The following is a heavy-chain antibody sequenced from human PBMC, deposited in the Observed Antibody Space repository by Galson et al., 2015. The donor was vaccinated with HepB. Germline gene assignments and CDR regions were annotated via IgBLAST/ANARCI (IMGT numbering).Heavy chain of an antibody. CDR2: IKSKTDGGTT. J-gene: IGHJ4*02. CDR3: TTEGTVSLSGYDY. D-gene: IGHD4-17*01. Sequence: SLRLSCAASGFTFSNAWMSWVRQAPGKGLEWVGRIKSKTDGGTTDYAAPVKGRFTISRDDSKNTLYLQMNSLKTEDTAVYYCTTEGTVSLSGYDYWGQGTLVTVSS. CDR1: GFTFSNAW. V-gene: IGHV3-15*01.